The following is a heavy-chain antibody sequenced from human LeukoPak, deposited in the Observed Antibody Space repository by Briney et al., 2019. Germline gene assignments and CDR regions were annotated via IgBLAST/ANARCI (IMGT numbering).Heavy chain of an antibody. V-gene: IGHV3-30-3*01. CDR1: GFTFSSYA. CDR2: ISYDGSNK. Sequence: GGSLRLSCAASGFTFSSYAMHWVRQAPGKGLEWVAVISYDGSNKYYADSVKGRFTISRDNSKNTLYLQINSLRGEDTAVYYCARDRAVPAAKPYYFDYGGQGTLVPVSP. J-gene: IGHJ4*02. D-gene: IGHD2-2*02. CDR3: ARDRAVPAAKPYYFDY.